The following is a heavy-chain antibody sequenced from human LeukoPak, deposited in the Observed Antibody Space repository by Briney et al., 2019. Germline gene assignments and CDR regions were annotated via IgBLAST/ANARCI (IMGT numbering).Heavy chain of an antibody. V-gene: IGHV3-30*18. CDR2: ISYDASNK. CDR1: GFTFSRYG. J-gene: IGHJ4*02. D-gene: IGHD4-17*01. Sequence: PGGSLRLSCAASGFTFSRYGMHWVRQTPGKGLEWVAVISYDASNKYYADSVKGRFTISRDNSKNTLYLQMNSLRGEDTAVYYCAKLGTTSVTTGYWGQGTLVTVSS. CDR3: AKLGTTSVTTGY.